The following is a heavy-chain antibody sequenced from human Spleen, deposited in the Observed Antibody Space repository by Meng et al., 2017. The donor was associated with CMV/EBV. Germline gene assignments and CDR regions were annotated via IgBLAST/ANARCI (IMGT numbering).Heavy chain of an antibody. CDR1: GVTFSSYA. J-gene: IGHJ4*02. CDR3: ARDSADSNGYHWAYFAY. V-gene: IGHV3-21*01. CDR2: ITSGSHNM. D-gene: IGHD6-19*01. Sequence: GGSLRLSCVDSGVTFSSYAMNWVRQAPGKGLEWVSSITSGSHNMYYADSVKGRFTISRDNAKNSLYLQMNSLRADDTAVDYCARDSADSNGYHWAYFAYWGQGTVVTVSS.